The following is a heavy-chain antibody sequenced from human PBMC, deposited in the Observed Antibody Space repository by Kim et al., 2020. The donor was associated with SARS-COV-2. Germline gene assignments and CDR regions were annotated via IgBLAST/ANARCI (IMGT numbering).Heavy chain of an antibody. CDR3: ARVSSGWYPGADY. V-gene: IGHV3-21*01. J-gene: IGHJ4*02. Sequence: GGSLRLSCAASGFTFSSYSMNWVRQAPGKGLEWVSSISSSSSYIYYADSVTGRFTISRDNAKNSLYLQMNSLRAEDTAVYYCARVSSGWYPGADYWGQGTLVTVSS. D-gene: IGHD6-19*01. CDR1: GFTFSSYS. CDR2: ISSSSSYI.